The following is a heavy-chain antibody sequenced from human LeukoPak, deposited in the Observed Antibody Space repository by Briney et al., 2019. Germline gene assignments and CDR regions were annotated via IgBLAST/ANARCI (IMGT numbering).Heavy chain of an antibody. Sequence: GGSLRLSCGASGFIFSTYAMSWVRQAPGKGLEWVSHIRSSSETFYADSVKGRFTISRDNARNSLYLQMNNLRGEDTAIYYCARDAGNSGYGCDLWGQGTLVTVSS. CDR3: ARDAGNSGYGCDL. CDR2: IRSSSET. D-gene: IGHD5-12*01. CDR1: GFIFSTYA. V-gene: IGHV3-48*01. J-gene: IGHJ5*02.